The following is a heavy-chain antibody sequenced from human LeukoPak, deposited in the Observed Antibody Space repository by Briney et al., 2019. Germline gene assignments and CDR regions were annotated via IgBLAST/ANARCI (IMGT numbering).Heavy chain of an antibody. CDR1: GYTFSTYA. Sequence: ASVKVSCKASGYTFSTYAIHWVRQAPGQRLEWMGWINVGNGNTKHSQNLQGRVTITRDTSASTAYMELSSLRYEDTAVYYCARWHSRYGMDVWGQGTTVTVS. V-gene: IGHV1-3*01. D-gene: IGHD3-3*02. CDR3: ARWHSRYGMDV. J-gene: IGHJ6*02. CDR2: INVGNGNT.